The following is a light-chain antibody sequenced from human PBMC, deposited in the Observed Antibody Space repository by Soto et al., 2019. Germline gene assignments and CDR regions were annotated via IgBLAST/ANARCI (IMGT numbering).Light chain of an antibody. CDR3: QQYNNWPPWT. Sequence: EIVMTQSPATLSVSPGEGDTLSCRASQSISSNLAWYQQKPGQAPRLLIYGASTMATGIPARFSGSGSGTEFTLTISSLQSEDFAVYYCQQYNNWPPWTFGQGTKVDIK. CDR2: GAS. V-gene: IGKV3-15*01. J-gene: IGKJ1*01. CDR1: QSISSN.